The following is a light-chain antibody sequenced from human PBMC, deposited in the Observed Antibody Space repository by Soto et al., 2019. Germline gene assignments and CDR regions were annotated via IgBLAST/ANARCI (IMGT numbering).Light chain of an antibody. CDR1: RDITDY. CDR2: TAS. J-gene: IGKJ1*01. Sequence: DIQMTQSPSSLSASVGDRVTITCRASRDITDYLAWYQQKPGQVPKLLVYTASTLQSGVPSRFTASGSGTDFTLTITGLQPEDFATYYCQNYDSAPWTFGQGTKVDIK. CDR3: QNYDSAPWT. V-gene: IGKV1-27*01.